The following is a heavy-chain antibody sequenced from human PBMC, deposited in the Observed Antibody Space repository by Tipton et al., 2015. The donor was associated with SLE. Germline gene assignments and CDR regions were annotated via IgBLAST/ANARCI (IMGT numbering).Heavy chain of an antibody. J-gene: IGHJ4*02. Sequence: TLSLTCTVSGGSLSYYYWSWIRQPPGKGLEVIGHIFYSGNTNYNPSLKSRVSISLDTSRHQFSLNLSSVTAADTAVYYCARLAHYNNNWYVGYWGQGSLVTGSS. D-gene: IGHD1-20*01. CDR3: ARLAHYNNNWYVGY. V-gene: IGHV4-59*08. CDR1: GGSLSYYY. CDR2: IFYSGNT.